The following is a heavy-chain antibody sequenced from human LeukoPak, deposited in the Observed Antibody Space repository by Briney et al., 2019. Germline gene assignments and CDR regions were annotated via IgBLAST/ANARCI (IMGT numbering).Heavy chain of an antibody. Sequence: SETLSLTCTVSDYSISSGYYWGWIRQPPGKGLEWIGSIYHSGSTYYNPSLKSRVTISVDTSKNQFSLKLSSVTAADTAVYYCARGGEVYATNWGSYYYYYYMDVWGKGTTVTVSS. V-gene: IGHV4-38-2*02. CDR3: ARGGEVYATNWGSYYYYYYMDV. CDR2: IYHSGST. CDR1: DYSISSGYY. J-gene: IGHJ6*03. D-gene: IGHD2-8*01.